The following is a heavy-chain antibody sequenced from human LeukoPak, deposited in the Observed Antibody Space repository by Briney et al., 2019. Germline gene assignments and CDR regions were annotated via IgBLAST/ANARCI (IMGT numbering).Heavy chain of an antibody. Sequence: GSLGLSCAASGFTFSSYAMIWVRQSPGKGLEWVSAITGSGDDTYHADSVKGRFTISRDNSKNTLYLQMSSLRAEDTALYYCAKGSYGSRPYYFYYWGQGTLVTVSS. J-gene: IGHJ4*02. CDR2: ITGSGDDT. CDR3: AKGSYGSRPYYFYY. V-gene: IGHV3-23*01. D-gene: IGHD3-16*01. CDR1: GFTFSSYA.